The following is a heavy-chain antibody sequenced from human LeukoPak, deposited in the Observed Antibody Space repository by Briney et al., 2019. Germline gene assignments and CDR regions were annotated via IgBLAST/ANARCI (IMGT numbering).Heavy chain of an antibody. V-gene: IGHV1-2*02. CDR2: IHPASANT. Sequence: GATVKVSCKASGYTFTGYYMHWVRQAPGQGLEWMGWIHPASANTVYAQMFHGRVTLTRDTPATTTYMELSGLRSDDTAVYYCARDLRPANLWGQGTLVTVSS. CDR3: ARDLRPANL. J-gene: IGHJ4*02. CDR1: GYTFTGYY. D-gene: IGHD1-7*01.